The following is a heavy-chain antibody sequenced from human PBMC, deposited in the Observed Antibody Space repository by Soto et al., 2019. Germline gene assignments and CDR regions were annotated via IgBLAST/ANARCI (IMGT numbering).Heavy chain of an antibody. CDR1: GFTFSSYW. Sequence: GGSLRRSCAASGFTFSSYWMHWGRQVPGKGLEWVSGISAGGNLIYYADSVRGRFTMSRDNSKNMLYLKMNSLRADDTAVYFCAKRQGIGAAAKNFDFWGQGARVTVSS. V-gene: IGHV3-23*01. D-gene: IGHD6-13*01. J-gene: IGHJ4*02. CDR2: ISAGGNLI. CDR3: AKRQGIGAAAKNFDF.